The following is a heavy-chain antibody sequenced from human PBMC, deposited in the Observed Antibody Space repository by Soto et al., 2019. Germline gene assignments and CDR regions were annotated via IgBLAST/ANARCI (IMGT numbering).Heavy chain of an antibody. Sequence: GALRLSGGESGLTLSSYGIPWVRQAPGQGLEEVADICYDGSNKYYADSVKGRFTISRDNSKKTLYLQMKSLRAEDTAVYYCARDDYYDSSGYYGSWGQGTLVTVSS. D-gene: IGHD3-22*01. CDR3: ARDDYYDSSGYYGS. CDR1: GLTLSSYG. CDR2: ICYDGSNK. V-gene: IGHV3-33*01. J-gene: IGHJ1*01.